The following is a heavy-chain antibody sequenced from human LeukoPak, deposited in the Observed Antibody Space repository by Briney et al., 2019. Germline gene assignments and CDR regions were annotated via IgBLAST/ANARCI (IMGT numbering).Heavy chain of an antibody. Sequence: SETLSLTCTASGGSIRGYYWSWVRQPPGRGLEFIGHIHYTGSTYYNPSLKSRVAISLDTPKNQFSLKLSSVTAADTAVYYCARYGFYHFDSWGQGARVTVSS. V-gene: IGHV4-59*01. D-gene: IGHD3-3*01. CDR1: GGSIRGYY. CDR3: ARYGFYHFDS. CDR2: IHYTGST. J-gene: IGHJ4*02.